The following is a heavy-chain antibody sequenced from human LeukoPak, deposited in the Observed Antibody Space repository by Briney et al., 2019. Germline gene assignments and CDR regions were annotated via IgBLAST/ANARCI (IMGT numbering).Heavy chain of an antibody. D-gene: IGHD3-22*01. Sequence: ASVMVSCKVSGYTLTELSMHWVRQAPGKGLEWMGGFDPEDGETIYAQKFQGRVTMTEDTSTDTAYMELSSLRSEDTAVYYCATAPHQYYYDSSGSHFDYWGQGTLVTVSS. J-gene: IGHJ4*02. CDR3: ATAPHQYYYDSSGSHFDY. CDR1: GYTLTELS. V-gene: IGHV1-24*01. CDR2: FDPEDGET.